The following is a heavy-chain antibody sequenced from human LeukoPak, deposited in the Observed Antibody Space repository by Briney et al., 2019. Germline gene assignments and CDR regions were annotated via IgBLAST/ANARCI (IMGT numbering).Heavy chain of an antibody. V-gene: IGHV3-7*01. J-gene: IGHJ4*02. D-gene: IGHD3-22*01. CDR1: GFSFSNYA. CDR3: ARGWGFYYDSSGNFDY. CDR2: IKQDGSEK. Sequence: PGGSLRLSCAASGFSFSNYAMSWVRQAPGKGLEWVANIKQDGSEKYYVDSVKGRFTISRDNAKNSLYLQMNSLRAEDTAVYYCARGWGFYYDSSGNFDYWGQGTLVTVSS.